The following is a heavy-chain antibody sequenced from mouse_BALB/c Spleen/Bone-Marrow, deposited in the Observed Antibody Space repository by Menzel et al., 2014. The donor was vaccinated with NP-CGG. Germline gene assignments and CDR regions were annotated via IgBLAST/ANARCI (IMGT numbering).Heavy chain of an antibody. Sequence: VQLVESGPGLVAPSQSLSITCTVSGFSLTSCGVHWVRQPPGKGLEWLGVIWAGGSTNYNSALMSRLSISKDNSKSQVFLKMNSLRTDDTAMYYCARESTMITSMDYWGQGTSVTVSS. CDR1: GFSLTSCG. D-gene: IGHD2-4*01. V-gene: IGHV2-9*02. CDR3: ARESTMITSMDY. J-gene: IGHJ4*01. CDR2: IWAGGST.